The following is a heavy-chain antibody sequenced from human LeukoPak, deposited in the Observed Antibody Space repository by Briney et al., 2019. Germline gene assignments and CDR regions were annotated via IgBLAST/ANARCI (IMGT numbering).Heavy chain of an antibody. CDR2: MFRTGST. CDR1: GGPISSYY. V-gene: IGHV4-59*13. J-gene: IGHJ5*02. CDR3: AREGTYGWYNWFDP. Sequence: PSETLSLTCTVSGGPISSYYWSWIRQPPGKGLEWIGYMFRTGSTNYNPSLKSRVTITPDTSKNQFSLRLTSVTAADTAVYYCAREGTYGWYNWFDPWGQGTLVTVSS. D-gene: IGHD6-19*01.